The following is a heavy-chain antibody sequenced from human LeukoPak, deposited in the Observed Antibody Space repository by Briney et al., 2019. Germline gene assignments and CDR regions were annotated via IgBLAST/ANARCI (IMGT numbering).Heavy chain of an antibody. CDR3: ARGDSSGYPDY. CDR2: IYYSGST. CDR1: GGSVSSGGYY. Sequence: SETLSLTCTVSGGSVSSGGYYWSWIRQPPGKGLEWIGYIYYSGSTNYNPSLKSRVTISKDMSKSQFSLKLSSVTAADTAVYYCARGDSSGYPDYWGQGTLVTVSS. D-gene: IGHD3-22*01. V-gene: IGHV4-61*08. J-gene: IGHJ4*02.